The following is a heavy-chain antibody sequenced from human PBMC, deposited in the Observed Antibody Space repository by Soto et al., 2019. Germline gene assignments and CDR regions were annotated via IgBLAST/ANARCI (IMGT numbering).Heavy chain of an antibody. J-gene: IGHJ4*02. Sequence: QVELQESCPRLVRPSETLYLTCTVSGGSMSGYHWSWVRQPVGKGLEWIGRVHSTGSTDYNRSVESRITVALDTSTKQFSLKLRSVTAADTALYFCARDSVSLTLFDYWGQGILVTVSS. V-gene: IGHV4-4*07. CDR3: ARDSVSLTLFDY. D-gene: IGHD3-10*01. CDR1: GGSMSGYH. CDR2: VHSTGST.